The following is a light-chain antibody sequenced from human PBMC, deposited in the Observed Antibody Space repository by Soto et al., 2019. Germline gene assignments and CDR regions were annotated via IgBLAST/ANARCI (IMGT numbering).Light chain of an antibody. CDR1: SSDVGVYNY. J-gene: IGLJ1*01. Sequence: QSALTQPASVSGSPGQSITFSCTGTSSDVGVYNYVSWYQQHPDKAPKLMIYEVRNRPSGVSNRFSGSKSGNTASLTISGLQAEDEADYYCSSYTSSSTYVFGTGTKLTVL. CDR3: SSYTSSSTYV. V-gene: IGLV2-14*01. CDR2: EVR.